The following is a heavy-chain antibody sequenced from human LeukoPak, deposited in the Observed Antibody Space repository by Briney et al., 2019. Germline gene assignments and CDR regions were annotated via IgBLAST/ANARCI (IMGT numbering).Heavy chain of an antibody. D-gene: IGHD5-12*01. J-gene: IGHJ4*02. CDR3: ARGYSGPDY. CDR2: ISGSGGST. Sequence: PGGSLRLSCAASGFTFSSYAMSWVRQAPGKGLEWVSAISGSGGSTYYADSVKGRFTISRDNSKNTMNLQMSTLRAEDTAVYYCARGYSGPDYWGQGTLVTVSS. CDR1: GFTFSSYA. V-gene: IGHV3-23*01.